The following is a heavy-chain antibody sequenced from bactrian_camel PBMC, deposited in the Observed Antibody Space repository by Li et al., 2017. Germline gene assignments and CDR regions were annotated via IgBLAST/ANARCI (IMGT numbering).Heavy chain of an antibody. CDR1: GYTYSSYC. CDR3: AYDTQFCGGANCADERFGGDCTN. CDR2: IDSDGRT. J-gene: IGHJ4*01. Sequence: QLVESGGGLVQPGGSLRLSCAVSGYTYSSYCMGWFRQAPGEEREPLAAIDSDGRTSVANSVKGRFTISREKDTLYLQMNSLEPEDAAMYYCAYDTQFCGGANCADERFGGDCTNWGQG. D-gene: IGHD4*01. V-gene: IGHV3S42*01.